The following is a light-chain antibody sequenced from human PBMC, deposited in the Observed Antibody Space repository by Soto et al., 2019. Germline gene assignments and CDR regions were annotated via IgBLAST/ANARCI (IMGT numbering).Light chain of an antibody. CDR2: GAS. Sequence: EIELPPYPGTLSLTPGERAPLSCRAIQYVSSSFLAWIQQKPGLAPRLLIYGASSRATGIPDRFSGSGSGTDFTLTISRLEPEDFAVYYCQQFGSSLPITFGQRARLE. V-gene: IGKV3-20*01. CDR3: QQFGSSLPIT. J-gene: IGKJ5*01. CDR1: QYVSSSF.